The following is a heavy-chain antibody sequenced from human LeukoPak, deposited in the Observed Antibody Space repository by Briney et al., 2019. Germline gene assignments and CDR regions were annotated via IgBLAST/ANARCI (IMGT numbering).Heavy chain of an antibody. CDR1: GFTFSSYE. CDR2: ISFTGNIK. J-gene: IGHJ4*02. CDR3: ARDSYSGSYWGPFDY. V-gene: IGHV3-30*04. Sequence: GGSLRLSCAASGFTFSSYEMNWVRQAPGKGLEWVTIISFTGNIKYYTDSVKGRFTISRDNSKNTVYLQMNSLRIEDTAVYYCARDSYSGSYWGPFDYWGLGTLVTVSS. D-gene: IGHD1-26*01.